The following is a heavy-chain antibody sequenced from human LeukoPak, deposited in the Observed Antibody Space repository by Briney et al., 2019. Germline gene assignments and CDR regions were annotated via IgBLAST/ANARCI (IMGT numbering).Heavy chain of an antibody. V-gene: IGHV1-24*01. J-gene: IGHJ3*02. D-gene: IGHD3-10*01. CDR2: FDPEDGET. Sequence: ASVNVSFKVSGYTLTELSMHWVRQAPGKGLEWMGGFDPEDGETIYAQKFQGRVTMTEDTSTDTAYMELSSLRSEDTAVYYCATGSGSGSYYNWDALDIWSEGTMVTVSS. CDR1: GYTLTELS. CDR3: ATGSGSGSYYNWDALDI.